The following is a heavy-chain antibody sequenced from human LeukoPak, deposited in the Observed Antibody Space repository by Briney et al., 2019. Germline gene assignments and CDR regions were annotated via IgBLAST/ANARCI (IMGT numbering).Heavy chain of an antibody. D-gene: IGHD3-10*01. J-gene: IGHJ4*02. Sequence: GGSLRLSCAASGFTFSNYWMSWVRQAPGKGLEWVANIKQDGSEKYYVDSVKGRFTISRDNAKNSLYLQMNSLRAEDTAVYYCARDRQWFGELFPDYWGQGTLVTVSS. CDR2: IKQDGSEK. V-gene: IGHV3-7*01. CDR1: GFTFSNYW. CDR3: ARDRQWFGELFPDY.